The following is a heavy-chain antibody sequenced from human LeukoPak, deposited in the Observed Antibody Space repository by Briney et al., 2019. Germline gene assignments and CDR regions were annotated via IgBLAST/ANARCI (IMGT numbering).Heavy chain of an antibody. CDR3: TKDPNGDYIGAFDP. V-gene: IGHV3-23*01. J-gene: IGHJ5*02. Sequence: GESLRLSCAASGFTFSSFAMTWFRQAPGKGLEWVSSITGSHGRTYTTDSVKGRFTISRDNSQNTLYLQMNSLRAEDTAVYYCTKDPNGDYIGAFDPWGQGTLVTVSS. D-gene: IGHD4-17*01. CDR2: ITGSHGRT. CDR1: GFTFSSFA.